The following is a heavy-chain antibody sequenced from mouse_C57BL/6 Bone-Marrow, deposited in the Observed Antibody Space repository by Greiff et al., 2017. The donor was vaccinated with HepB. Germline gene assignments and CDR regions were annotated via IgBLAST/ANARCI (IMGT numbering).Heavy chain of an antibody. CDR1: GFTFSDYG. CDR3: ARLTPDWYFDV. V-gene: IGHV5-15*01. D-gene: IGHD1-3*01. Sequence: VQLKESGGGLVQPGGSLKLSCAASGFTFSDYGMAWVRQSPRKGPEWVAFISNLAYSIYYADTVTSRFTLSRENAKNTLYLEMSSLMSEDTAMYYCARLTPDWYFDVWGTGTTVTVSS. J-gene: IGHJ1*03. CDR2: ISNLAYSI.